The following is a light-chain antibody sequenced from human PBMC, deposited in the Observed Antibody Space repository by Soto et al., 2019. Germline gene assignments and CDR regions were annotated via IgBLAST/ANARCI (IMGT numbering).Light chain of an antibody. J-gene: IGKJ1*01. CDR1: QTISSW. CDR3: QHYNSYSEA. Sequence: DIQMTRSPSTLSGSVGDRVTITCRASQTISSWLAWYQQKPGKAPKLLIYKASTLKSGVPSRFSGSGSGKEFTLTISSLQPDDFATHYCQHYNSYSEAFGQGTKVEIX. V-gene: IGKV1-5*03. CDR2: KAS.